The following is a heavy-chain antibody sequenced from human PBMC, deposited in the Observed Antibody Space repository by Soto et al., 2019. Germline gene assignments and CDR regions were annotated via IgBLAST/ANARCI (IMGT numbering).Heavy chain of an antibody. CDR2: IIPILGIA. V-gene: IGHV1-69*08. J-gene: IGHJ3*02. D-gene: IGHD3-10*01. CDR1: GGTFSSYT. CDR3: ARDRYYYGSGSPNDAFEI. Sequence: QVQLVQSGAEVKKPGSSVKVSCKASGGTFSSYTISWVRQAPGQGLEWMGRIIPILGIANYAQKFQGRVTFTADKAPSTSYMQLSSQRYEDTAVYYCARDRYYYGSGSPNDAFEIWGRVTMVTVSS.